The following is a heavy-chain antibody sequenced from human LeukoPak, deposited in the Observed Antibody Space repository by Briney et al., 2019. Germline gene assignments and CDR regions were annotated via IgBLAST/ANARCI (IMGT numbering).Heavy chain of an antibody. CDR2: IYYSGST. CDR3: ARGVGYCSGGSCYGWLGYMDV. V-gene: IGHV4-59*02. CDR1: GGSVSSYY. D-gene: IGHD2-15*01. J-gene: IGHJ6*03. Sequence: SETLSLTCTVSGGSVSSYYWNWVRQPPGKGLEWIGYIYYSGSTNYNPSLKSRVTISVDTSKNQFSLKLSSVTAADTAVYYCARGVGYCSGGSCYGWLGYMDVWGKGTTVTISS.